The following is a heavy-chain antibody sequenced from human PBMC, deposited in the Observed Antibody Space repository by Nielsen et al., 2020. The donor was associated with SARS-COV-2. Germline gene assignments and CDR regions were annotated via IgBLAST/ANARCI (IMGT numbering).Heavy chain of an antibody. CDR1: GFTFSSYG. CDR2: IWYDGSNK. Sequence: GGSLRLSCAASGFTFSSYGMHWVRQAPGKGLEWVAVIWYDGSNKYHADSVKGRFTISRDNSKNTLYLQMNSLRAEDTAVYYCARDGEIMITFGGLMDVWGKGTTVTVSS. D-gene: IGHD3-16*01. J-gene: IGHJ6*03. V-gene: IGHV3-33*01. CDR3: ARDGEIMITFGGLMDV.